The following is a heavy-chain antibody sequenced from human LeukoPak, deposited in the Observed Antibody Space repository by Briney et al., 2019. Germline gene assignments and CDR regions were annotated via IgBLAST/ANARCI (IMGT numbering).Heavy chain of an antibody. CDR2: IYTSGST. Sequence: SETLSLTCTVSGGSISSGSYYWSWIRQPAGTGLEWIGRIYTSGSTNYNPSLKSRVTISVDTSKNQFSLKLSSVTAADTAVYYCAREYGSGSYYNIGWFDPWGQGTLVTVSS. CDR3: AREYGSGSYYNIGWFDP. D-gene: IGHD3-10*01. V-gene: IGHV4-61*02. CDR1: GGSISSGSYY. J-gene: IGHJ5*02.